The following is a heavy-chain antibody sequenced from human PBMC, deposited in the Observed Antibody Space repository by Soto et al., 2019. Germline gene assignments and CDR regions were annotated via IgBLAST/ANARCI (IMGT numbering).Heavy chain of an antibody. D-gene: IGHD4-17*01. V-gene: IGHV4-30-2*01. CDR1: GGSISSGGYS. J-gene: IGHJ4*02. CDR2: IYHSGST. CDR3: ARGMTTVTTFDY. Sequence: SETLSLTCAVSGGSISSGGYSCNWIRQPPGKGLEWIGYIYHSGSTYYNPSLKSRVTISVDRSKNQFSLKLSSVTAADTAVYYCARGMTTVTTFDYWGQGPLVTVSS.